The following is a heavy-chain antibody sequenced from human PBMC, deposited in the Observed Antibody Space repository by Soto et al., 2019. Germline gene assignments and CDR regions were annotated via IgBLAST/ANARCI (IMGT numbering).Heavy chain of an antibody. Sequence: ASVKVSCKASGGTFSSYAISWVRQAPGQGLEWMGGIIPIFGTANYAQKFQGRVTITADESTSTAYMELSSLRSEDTAVYYCARDLHGYSYGTDYWGQGTLVTVSS. V-gene: IGHV1-69*13. CDR2: IIPIFGTA. CDR1: GGTFSSYA. CDR3: ARDLHGYSYGTDY. J-gene: IGHJ4*02. D-gene: IGHD5-18*01.